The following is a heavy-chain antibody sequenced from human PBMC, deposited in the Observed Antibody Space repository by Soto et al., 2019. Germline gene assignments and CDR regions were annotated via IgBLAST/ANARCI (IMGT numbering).Heavy chain of an antibody. J-gene: IGHJ4*02. V-gene: IGHV1-18*01. D-gene: IGHD4-4*01. CDR3: ARDQEQTTVTTGFYGPGFEVGLHFDY. Sequence: EASVKVSCKASGYTFTSYGISWVRQAPGQGLEWMGWISAYNGNTNYAQKLQGRVTMTTDTSTSTAYMELRSLRSDDTAVYYCARDQEQTTVTTGFYGPGFEVGLHFDYWGQGTLVTVSS. CDR1: GYTFTSYG. CDR2: ISAYNGNT.